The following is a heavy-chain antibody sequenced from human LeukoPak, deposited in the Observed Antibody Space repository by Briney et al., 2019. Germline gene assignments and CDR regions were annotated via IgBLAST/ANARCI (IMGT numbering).Heavy chain of an antibody. D-gene: IGHD5-24*01. CDR3: ARGEREMATIFLDY. CDR1: GYTFTSYY. Sequence: ASVKVSCKASGYTFTSYYMHWVRQAPGQGLEWMGWISAYNGNTNYAQKLQGRVTMTTDTSTSTAYMELRSLRSDDTAVYYCARGEREMATIFLDYWGQGTLVTVSS. V-gene: IGHV1-18*04. J-gene: IGHJ4*02. CDR2: ISAYNGNT.